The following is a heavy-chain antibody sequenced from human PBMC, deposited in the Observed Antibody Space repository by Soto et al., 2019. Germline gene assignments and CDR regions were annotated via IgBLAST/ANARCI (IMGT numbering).Heavy chain of an antibody. V-gene: IGHV3-30*03. D-gene: IGHD3-10*01. CDR3: ARAKFVELLWFGESRETYYYYYYGMDV. J-gene: IGHJ6*02. CDR1: GFTFSSYG. CDR2: ISYDGSNK. Sequence: PGGSLRLSCAASGFTFSSYGMHWVRQAPGKGLEWVAAISYDGSNKYYADSVKGRFTISRDNSKNTLYLQMNSLRAEDTAVYYCARAKFVELLWFGESRETYYYYYYGMDVWGQGTTVTVSS.